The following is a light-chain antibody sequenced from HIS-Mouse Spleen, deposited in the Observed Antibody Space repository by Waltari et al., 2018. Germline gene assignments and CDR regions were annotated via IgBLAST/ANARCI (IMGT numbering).Light chain of an antibody. CDR1: SSNIGNNY. V-gene: IGLV1-51*01. CDR3: GTWDSSLSAVV. J-gene: IGLJ2*01. CDR2: DKN. Sequence: QSVLTQPPSVSAAPGQKVTISCSGSSSNIGNNYVSWYQQLPGTAPKLLIYDKNKPPSGIPDRFSGSQSGTSSTLGITGLQTGDEADYYCGTWDSSLSAVVFGGGTKLTVL.